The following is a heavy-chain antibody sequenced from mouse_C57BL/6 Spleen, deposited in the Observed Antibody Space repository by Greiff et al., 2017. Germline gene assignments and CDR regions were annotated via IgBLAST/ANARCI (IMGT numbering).Heavy chain of an antibody. CDR3: ASRTGYDPFDD. CDR1: GYTFTSYW. CDR2: IDPSDSYT. D-gene: IGHD2-3*01. J-gene: IGHJ2*01. V-gene: IGHV1-50*01. Sequence: QVQLQQPGAELVKPGASVKLSCKASGYTFTSYWMQWVKQRPGQGLEWIGVIDPSDSYTNYNQKFKGKATLTVDTASSTAYMQLSSLTSEDSAVYYCASRTGYDPFDDWGQGTTLTVSS.